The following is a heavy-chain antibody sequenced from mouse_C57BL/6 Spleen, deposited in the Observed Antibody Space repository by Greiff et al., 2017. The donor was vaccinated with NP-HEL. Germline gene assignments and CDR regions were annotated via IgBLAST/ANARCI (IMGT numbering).Heavy chain of an antibody. V-gene: IGHV5-6*02. J-gene: IGHJ2*01. CDR1: GFTFSSYG. Sequence: DVMLVESGGDLVKPGGSLKLSCAASGFTFSSYGMSWVRQTPDKRLEWVATISSGGSYTYYPDSVKGRFTISRDNAKNTLYLQMSSLKSEDTAMYYCARHYYGSPYYFDYWGQGTTLTVSS. CDR2: ISSGGSYT. CDR3: ARHYYGSPYYFDY. D-gene: IGHD1-1*01.